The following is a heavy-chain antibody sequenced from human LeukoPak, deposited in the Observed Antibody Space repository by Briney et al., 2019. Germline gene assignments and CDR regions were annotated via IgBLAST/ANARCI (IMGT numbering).Heavy chain of an antibody. Sequence: GGSLRLSCAASGFTFSSYAMHWVRQAPGKGLEWVAVISYDGSNKYYADSVKGRFTISRDNSKNTLYLQMNSLRAEDTAVYYCARDGGTTVNAFDIWGQGTMVTVSS. CDR2: ISYDGSNK. J-gene: IGHJ3*02. D-gene: IGHD4-17*01. V-gene: IGHV3-30-3*01. CDR3: ARDGGTTVNAFDI. CDR1: GFTFSSYA.